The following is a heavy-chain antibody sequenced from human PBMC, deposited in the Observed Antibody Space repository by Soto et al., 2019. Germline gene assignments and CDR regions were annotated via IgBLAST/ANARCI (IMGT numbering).Heavy chain of an antibody. CDR2: ISGSGGST. D-gene: IGHD2-2*01. J-gene: IGHJ6*03. CDR1: GFTFSSYA. V-gene: IGHV3-23*01. CDR3: AKEGYCSSTSCYWGSYYMDV. Sequence: GGSLRLSCAASGFTFSSYAMSWVRQAPGKGLEWVSAISGSGGSTNYADSVKGRFTISRDNSKNKLYLQMNSLRAEDTAVYYCAKEGYCSSTSCYWGSYYMDVWGKGTTVTVSS.